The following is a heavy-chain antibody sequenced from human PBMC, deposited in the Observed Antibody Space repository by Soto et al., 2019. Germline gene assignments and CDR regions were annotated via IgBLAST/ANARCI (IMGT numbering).Heavy chain of an antibody. CDR3: AKDGGDYDSSGYYLFDY. D-gene: IGHD3-22*01. CDR2: IKEDGSQK. J-gene: IGHJ4*02. Sequence: GSLRLSCVASGFGHSGYWMSWVRQTPGKGLECVATIKEDGSQKFYEESVEGRFTISRDNARNSLYLQMNSLRAEDTAVYYCAKDGGDYDSSGYYLFDYWGQGTLVTVSS. V-gene: IGHV3-7*01. CDR1: GFGHSGYW.